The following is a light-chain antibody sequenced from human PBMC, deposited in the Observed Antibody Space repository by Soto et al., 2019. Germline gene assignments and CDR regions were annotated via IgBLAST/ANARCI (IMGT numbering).Light chain of an antibody. Sequence: EIVLTQSPGTLSLSPGERATLSCRASQSVSSSYLAWYQQKPGQAPRLLISGASSRATDIPDRFSGSGSGTDFTLTISRLEPEDFAVYYCQQYGSSRTFGQGTKVEI. CDR2: GAS. CDR1: QSVSSSY. V-gene: IGKV3-20*01. J-gene: IGKJ1*01. CDR3: QQYGSSRT.